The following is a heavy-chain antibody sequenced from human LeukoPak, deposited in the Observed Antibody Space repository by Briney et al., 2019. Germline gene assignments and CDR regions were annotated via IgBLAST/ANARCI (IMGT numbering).Heavy chain of an antibody. CDR2: ISYDGSNK. D-gene: IGHD6-13*01. Sequence: GGTLRLSCAASGFTFSSYGMHWVRQAPGKGLEWVAVISYDGSNKYYADSVKGRFTISRDNSKNTLYLQMNSLRAEDTAVYYCAKDAGYSSSWLPEDDAFDIWGQGTMVTVSS. CDR3: AKDAGYSSSWLPEDDAFDI. J-gene: IGHJ3*02. CDR1: GFTFSSYG. V-gene: IGHV3-30*18.